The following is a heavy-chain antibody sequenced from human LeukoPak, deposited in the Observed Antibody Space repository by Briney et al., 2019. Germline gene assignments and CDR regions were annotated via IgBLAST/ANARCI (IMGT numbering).Heavy chain of an antibody. D-gene: IGHD6-6*01. CDR3: ARVGTIAARTGHYFDY. CDR1: GGPISSYY. V-gene: IGHV4-4*07. Sequence: SETLSLTCTVSGGPISSYYWSWIRQPAGKGLEWIGRIYTSGSTNYNPSLKSRVTMSVDTSKNQFSLKLSSVTAADTAVYYCARVGTIAARTGHYFDYWAREPWSPSPQ. J-gene: IGHJ4*02. CDR2: IYTSGST.